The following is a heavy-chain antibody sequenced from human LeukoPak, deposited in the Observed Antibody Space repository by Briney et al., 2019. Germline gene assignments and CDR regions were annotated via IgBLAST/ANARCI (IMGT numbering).Heavy chain of an antibody. J-gene: IGHJ5*02. V-gene: IGHV4-34*01. CDR2: INHSGST. CDR1: GGSFSGYY. CDR3: ARGRSWIQLWSVSRNWFDP. D-gene: IGHD5-18*01. Sequence: PSETLSLTCAVYGGSFSGYYWSWIRQPPGKGLEWIGEINHSGSTNYNPSLKSRVTISVDTSKNQFSLKLSSVTAADTAVYYCARGRSWIQLWSVSRNWFDPWGQGTLVTVSS.